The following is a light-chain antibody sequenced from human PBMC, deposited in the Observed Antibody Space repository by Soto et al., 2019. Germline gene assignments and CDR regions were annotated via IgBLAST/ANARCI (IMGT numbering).Light chain of an antibody. Sequence: QSVRTQPPSVSGAPGQRVTISCTGSSSNIGAGYDVHWYQQLPGTAPKLLIYGNNNRPSGVPDRFSGSKSGTSASLAITGLQAEDEADYYCQSYDSSLSGWVFGGGTKLTVL. J-gene: IGLJ3*02. V-gene: IGLV1-40*01. CDR1: SSNIGAGYD. CDR2: GNN. CDR3: QSYDSSLSGWV.